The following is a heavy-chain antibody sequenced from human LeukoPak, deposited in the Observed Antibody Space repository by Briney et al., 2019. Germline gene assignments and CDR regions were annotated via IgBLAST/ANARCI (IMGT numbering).Heavy chain of an antibody. CDR1: GFSFSSYV. V-gene: IGHV3-23*01. CDR3: AKRRNSYDSGGSTDH. D-gene: IGHD3-22*01. CDR2: VTGTGGST. Sequence: GGSLRLSCAASGFSFSSYVVSWVRQAPGKGLEWVSSVTGTGGSTFYADSVKGRFTISRDNSKNTLNLQMNSLRAEDTAVYYCAKRRNSYDSGGSTDHWGQGTLVIVSS. J-gene: IGHJ4*02.